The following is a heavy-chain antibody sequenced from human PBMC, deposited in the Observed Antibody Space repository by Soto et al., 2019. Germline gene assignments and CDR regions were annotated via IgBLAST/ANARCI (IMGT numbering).Heavy chain of an antibody. CDR2: IWYDGSNK. Sequence: QVQLVESGGGVVQPGRSLRLSCAASGFTFSSYGMHWVRQAPGKGLEWVAVIWYDGSNKYYADSVKGRFTISRDNSKNTLYLQMNSLRVEDTAVYYCARDGYCSGGSCYSVPVFDYRGQGTLVTVSS. D-gene: IGHD2-15*01. J-gene: IGHJ4*02. CDR1: GFTFSSYG. V-gene: IGHV3-33*01. CDR3: ARDGYCSGGSCYSVPVFDY.